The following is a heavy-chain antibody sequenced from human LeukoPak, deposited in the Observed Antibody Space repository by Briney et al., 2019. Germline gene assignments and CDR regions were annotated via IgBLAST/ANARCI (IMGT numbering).Heavy chain of an antibody. CDR1: GYTFTSYY. J-gene: IGHJ6*02. CDR2: INPSGGST. Sequence: ASVKVSCRASGYTFTSYYMHWVRQAPGQGLEWMGIINPSGGSTSYAQKFQGRVTTTRDTSTSTVYMELSSLRSEDTAVYYCARDSDSSGCYSYGGYYYYGMDVWGQGTTVTVSS. V-gene: IGHV1-46*01. D-gene: IGHD3-22*01. CDR3: ARDSDSSGCYSYGGYYYYGMDV.